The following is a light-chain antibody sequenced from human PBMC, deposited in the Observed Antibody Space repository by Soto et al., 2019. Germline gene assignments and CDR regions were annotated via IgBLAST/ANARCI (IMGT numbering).Light chain of an antibody. CDR3: SSYAGRSLPVA. CDR1: SSEAGGYDF. J-gene: IGLJ2*01. CDR2: DVT. V-gene: IGLV2-8*01. Sequence: QSALTQPPSASGSPVQSVTISCTGASSEAGGYDFVSWYQQHPGKAPKPMIYDVTKRPSGVPDRFSGSKSGNTASLTVSGLQADDEADYYCSSYAGRSLPVAFGGGTQLTVL.